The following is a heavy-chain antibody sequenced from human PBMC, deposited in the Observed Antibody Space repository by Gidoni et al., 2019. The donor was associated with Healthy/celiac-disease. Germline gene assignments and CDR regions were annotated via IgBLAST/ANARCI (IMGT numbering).Heavy chain of an antibody. V-gene: IGHV1-2*04. D-gene: IGHD1-26*01. Sequence: QVQLVQSGAEVKKPGASVKVSCKASGYPFSNYYMHWVRQAPGQGLEWMGWINPNSGGTNYAQKFQGWVTMTRDTSISTGYMELRRLRSDDTAVYYCAREPKVGASLYYFDYWGQGTLVTVS. J-gene: IGHJ4*02. CDR2: INPNSGGT. CDR3: AREPKVGASLYYFDY. CDR1: GYPFSNYY.